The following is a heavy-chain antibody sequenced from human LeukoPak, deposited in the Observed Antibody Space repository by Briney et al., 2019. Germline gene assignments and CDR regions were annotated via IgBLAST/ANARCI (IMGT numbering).Heavy chain of an antibody. CDR2: INYSEKP. J-gene: IGHJ4*02. CDR1: GYSIRSGYH. CDR3: ARSLEALDY. Sequence: SETLSLTCSVSGYSIRSGYHWAWIRQPPGKGLEWIGSINYSEKPYYNPSLKSRVTISVDTSKNQFSLKLSSVTAADTAVYYCARSLEALDYWGQGTLVTVSS. V-gene: IGHV4-38-2*02. D-gene: IGHD3-16*01.